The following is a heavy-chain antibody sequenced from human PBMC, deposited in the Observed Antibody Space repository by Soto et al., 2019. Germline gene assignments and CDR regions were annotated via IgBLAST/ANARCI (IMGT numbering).Heavy chain of an antibody. CDR3: AHTKLTTGANAFEA. J-gene: IGHJ3*01. Sequence: QITLKESGPPLVKPTQVLTLTGSFSGFYLSTPGAGVGWVRQPPGRALEWLALIYWDDDRQYRPSLKTRPTISKDTSKNQVVLTFTNMYPVDTGTYCYAHTKLTTGANAFEAWGQGKRVTVSS. CDR2: IYWDDDR. CDR1: GFYLSTPGAG. V-gene: IGHV2-5*02. D-gene: IGHD1-1*01.